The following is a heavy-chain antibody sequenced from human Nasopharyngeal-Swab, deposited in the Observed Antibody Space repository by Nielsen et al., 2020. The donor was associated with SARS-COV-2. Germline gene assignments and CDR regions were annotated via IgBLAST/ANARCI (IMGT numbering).Heavy chain of an antibody. Sequence: ASVKVSCKASGYTFTSYAMHWVRQAPGKRLEWMGWINAGNGNTKYSQKFQGRVTITRDTSASTAYMELSSLRSEDTAVYYCARGIAAAARGWFDPWGQGTLVTVSS. J-gene: IGHJ5*02. V-gene: IGHV1-3*01. CDR3: ARGIAAAARGWFDP. CDR2: INAGNGNT. CDR1: GYTFTSYA. D-gene: IGHD6-25*01.